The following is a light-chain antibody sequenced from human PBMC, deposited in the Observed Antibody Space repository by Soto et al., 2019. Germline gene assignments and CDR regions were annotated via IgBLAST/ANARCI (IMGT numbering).Light chain of an antibody. J-gene: IGKJ1*01. V-gene: IGKV1-5*01. CDR1: QSVGRW. CDR3: QQYNNYPWT. Sequence: DFQMTQSPSTLSASVGDRVTITCRASQSVGRWLAWYQQKPVKAPKLLIYDATSLQSGVRSRVSGSGSGTEFTLTIRSLQPDDFATYYCQQYNNYPWTFGQGTKVEIK. CDR2: DAT.